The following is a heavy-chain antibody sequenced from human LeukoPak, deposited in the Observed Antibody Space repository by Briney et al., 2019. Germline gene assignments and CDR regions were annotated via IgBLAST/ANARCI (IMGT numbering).Heavy chain of an antibody. CDR3: ARDFCSTSCNLGY. D-gene: IGHD2-2*01. CDR1: GGTFSSYA. CDR2: IIPTFGPA. Sequence: ASVKLSCKASGGTFSSYAISWVRQAPGQGLEWMGGIIPTFGPANYAQKFQGRVTITADESTSTAYMELSSLRSEDTAVYYCARDFCSTSCNLGYWGQGTLVTVSS. V-gene: IGHV1-69*13. J-gene: IGHJ4*02.